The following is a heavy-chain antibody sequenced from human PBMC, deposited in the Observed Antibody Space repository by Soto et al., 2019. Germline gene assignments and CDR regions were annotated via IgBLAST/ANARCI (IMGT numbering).Heavy chain of an antibody. CDR1: GYTFTSYD. D-gene: IGHD2-8*01. V-gene: IGHV1-8*01. J-gene: IGHJ6*02. CDR3: ARSAARRGRFRYCTNGVCSGSYYYYYGMDV. CDR2: MNPNSGNT. Sequence: PGASVKVSCKASGYTFTSYDINWVRQATGQGLEWMGWMNPNSGNTGYAQKFQGRVTMTRNTSISTAYMELSSLRSEDTAVYYCARSAARRGRFRYCTNGVCSGSYYYYYGMDVWGQGTTVTVSS.